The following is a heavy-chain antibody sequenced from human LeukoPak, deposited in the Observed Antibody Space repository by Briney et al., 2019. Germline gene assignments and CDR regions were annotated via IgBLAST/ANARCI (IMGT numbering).Heavy chain of an antibody. Sequence: ASVKVSCKASGYTFTSYGISWVRQAPGQGLEWMGWISAYNGNTNYAQKLQGRVTMTTDTSTSTAYMELRSLRSDDTAVYYCARDRVKLGYCSGGSCYSGFDYWGQGTLVTVSS. D-gene: IGHD2-15*01. CDR1: GYTFTSYG. CDR3: ARDRVKLGYCSGGSCYSGFDY. CDR2: ISAYNGNT. V-gene: IGHV1-18*01. J-gene: IGHJ4*02.